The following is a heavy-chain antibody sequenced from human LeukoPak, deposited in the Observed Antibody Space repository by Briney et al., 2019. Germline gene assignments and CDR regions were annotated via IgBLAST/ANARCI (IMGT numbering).Heavy chain of an antibody. J-gene: IGHJ4*02. CDR3: ARGIPGYFGTSSYYYEY. CDR2: NHHSGST. CDR1: GDPINSNYW. Sequence: SETLSLTCAVSGDPINSNYWGTWAPEPPGKGLEWIGENHHSGSTNYTLSLKSRVTISVDNSRNHIALGLSTVSAADTSVYQCARGIPGYFGTSSYYYEYCGEGTLVTVSS. V-gene: IGHV4-4*02. D-gene: IGHD3-10*01.